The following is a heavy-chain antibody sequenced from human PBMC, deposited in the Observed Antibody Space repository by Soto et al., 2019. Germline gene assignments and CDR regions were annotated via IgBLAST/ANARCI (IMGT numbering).Heavy chain of an antibody. CDR1: GVTFSTYA. CDR3: AKCLFGYSGSSGWCNWLDP. J-gene: IGHJ5*02. V-gene: IGHV3-23*01. D-gene: IGHD5-12*01. CDR2: ISGSGGST. Sequence: PGGSLRLSCAASGVTFSTYAMSWVRLAPGKGLEWVSAISGSGGSTHYADSVKGRFTISRDNSKNTLYLQMNSLRAEDTAIYYCAKCLFGYSGSSGWCNWLDPWGQGTLVTVSS.